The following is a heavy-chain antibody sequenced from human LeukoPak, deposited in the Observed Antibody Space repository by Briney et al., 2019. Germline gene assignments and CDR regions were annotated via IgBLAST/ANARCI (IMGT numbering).Heavy chain of an antibody. CDR3: ARPINVRGYDYDY. D-gene: IGHD5-12*01. CDR1: GFTLSSYS. J-gene: IGHJ4*02. CDR2: ISSSSSYI. Sequence: GGSLRLSCAASGFTLSSYSMNWVRQAPGKGLEWVSSISSSSSYIYYADSVKGRFTISRDNAKNSLYLQMNSLRAEDTAVYYCARPINVRGYDYDYWGQGTLVTVSS. V-gene: IGHV3-21*01.